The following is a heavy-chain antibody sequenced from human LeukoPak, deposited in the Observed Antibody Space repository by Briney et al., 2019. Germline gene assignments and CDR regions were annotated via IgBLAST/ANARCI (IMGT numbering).Heavy chain of an antibody. V-gene: IGHV4-34*01. CDR2: INHSGST. Sequence: SETLSLTCAVYGGSFSGYYWRWIRQPPGKGLEWIGEINHSGSTNYNPSLKSRVTISVDTSKNQFSLKLSSVTAADMAVYYCAKAVVVSTTRLGPFDTWGQGTMVTVSS. CDR1: GGSFSGYY. CDR3: AKAVVVSTTRLGPFDT. J-gene: IGHJ3*02. D-gene: IGHD3-22*01.